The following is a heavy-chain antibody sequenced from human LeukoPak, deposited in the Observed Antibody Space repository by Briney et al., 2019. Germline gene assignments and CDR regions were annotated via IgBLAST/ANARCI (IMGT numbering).Heavy chain of an antibody. Sequence: ASVKVSCKASGYTFTGYYMHWVRQAPGQGLEWMGWINTNTGNPTYAQGFTGRFVFSLDTSVSTAYLQISSLKAEDTAVYYCARGESGYYDSSGYYPDFDYWGQGTLVTVSS. V-gene: IGHV7-4-1*02. J-gene: IGHJ4*02. CDR2: INTNTGNP. D-gene: IGHD3-22*01. CDR3: ARGESGYYDSSGYYPDFDY. CDR1: GYTFTGYY.